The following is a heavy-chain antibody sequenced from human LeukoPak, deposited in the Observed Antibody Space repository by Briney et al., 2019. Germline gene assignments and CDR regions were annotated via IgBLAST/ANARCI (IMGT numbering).Heavy chain of an antibody. CDR3: ARAAVDTAMVTGRAFDI. Sequence: SETLSLTCAVYGGSFSGYYWSWIRQPPGKGLEWMGEINHSGSTNYNPSLKSRVTISVDTSKNQFALKVSSVTAADTAVYYCARAAVDTAMVTGRAFDIWGQGTMVTVSS. J-gene: IGHJ3*02. CDR1: GGSFSGYY. CDR2: INHSGST. V-gene: IGHV4-34*01. D-gene: IGHD5-18*01.